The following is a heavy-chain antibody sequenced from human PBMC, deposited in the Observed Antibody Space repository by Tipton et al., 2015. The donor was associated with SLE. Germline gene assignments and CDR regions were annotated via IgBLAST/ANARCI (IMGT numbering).Heavy chain of an antibody. V-gene: IGHV3-33*08. CDR3: ARTDIIGSFWSGWDY. CDR1: GFTFSSYW. CDR2: IRYDGSNK. J-gene: IGHJ4*02. D-gene: IGHD3-3*01. Sequence: SLRLSCAASGFTFSSYWMSWVRQAPGKGLEWVAFIRYDGSNKYYADSVKGRFTISRDNAKNSLYLQMNSLRAEDTAVYYCARTDIIGSFWSGWDYWGQGTLVTVSS.